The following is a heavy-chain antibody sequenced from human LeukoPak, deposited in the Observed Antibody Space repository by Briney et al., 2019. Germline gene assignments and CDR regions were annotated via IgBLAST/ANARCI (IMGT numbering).Heavy chain of an antibody. Sequence: GGSLRLSCATSGFTFSSHAMSWVRQAPGKGLEWVSGIGASGGSTYYADSVKGRFTISRDNSKNTLYLQMNSLRTEDTAVYYCAKAEGYDILTGLDYWGQGTLVTVSS. CDR3: AKAEGYDILTGLDY. CDR1: GFTFSSHA. V-gene: IGHV3-23*01. CDR2: IGASGGST. J-gene: IGHJ4*02. D-gene: IGHD3-9*01.